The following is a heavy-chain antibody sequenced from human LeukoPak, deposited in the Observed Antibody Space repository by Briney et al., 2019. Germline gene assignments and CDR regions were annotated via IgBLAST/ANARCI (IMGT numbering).Heavy chain of an antibody. D-gene: IGHD3-10*01. Sequence: PGGSLRLSCAASGFTFSSYGMSWVRQAPGKGLEWVSAISGSGGSTYYADSVKGRFTISRDNSKNTLYLQMNSLRAEDTAVYYCAKDYGSGSSELDYWGQGTLVTVSS. CDR2: ISGSGGST. CDR3: AKDYGSGSSELDY. J-gene: IGHJ4*02. CDR1: GFTFSSYG. V-gene: IGHV3-23*01.